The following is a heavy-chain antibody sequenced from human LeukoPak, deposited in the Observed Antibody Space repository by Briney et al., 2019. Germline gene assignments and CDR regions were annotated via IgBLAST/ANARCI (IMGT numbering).Heavy chain of an antibody. V-gene: IGHV4-59*11. D-gene: IGHD3-10*01. CDR2: IYYSGST. CDR3: ARSRTGRGNYYYYYYMDV. J-gene: IGHJ6*03. CDR1: GGSISSHY. Sequence: SETLSLTCTVSGGSISSHYWSWIRQPPGKGLEWIGYIYYSGSTNYNPSLKSRVTISVDTSKNQFSLKLSSVTAADTAVYYCARSRTGRGNYYYYYYMDVWGKETTVTVSS.